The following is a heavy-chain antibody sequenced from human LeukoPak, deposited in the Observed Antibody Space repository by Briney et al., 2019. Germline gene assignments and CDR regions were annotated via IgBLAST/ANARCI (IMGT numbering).Heavy chain of an antibody. CDR1: GFTFSSYS. Sequence: GGSLRLSCAASGFTFSSYSMHWVRQAAGKGLEWVAVISYDGSNKYYADSVKGRFTISRDNSKNTLYLQMNSLRAEDTAVYYCARDGDGDYGFDYWGQGTLVTVSS. CDR2: ISYDGSNK. J-gene: IGHJ4*02. V-gene: IGHV3-30-3*01. CDR3: ARDGDGDYGFDY. D-gene: IGHD4-17*01.